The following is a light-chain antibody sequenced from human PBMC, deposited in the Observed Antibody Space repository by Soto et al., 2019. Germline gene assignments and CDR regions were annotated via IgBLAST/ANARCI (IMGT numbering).Light chain of an antibody. CDR2: SAS. CDR3: QQYKNWPT. J-gene: IGKJ1*01. V-gene: IGKV3-15*01. CDR1: QSVSSN. Sequence: EIVMTQSPATLSVSPGERATLSCRASQSVSSNLAWYQQKPGQAPRLLIYSASMRATGISARFSGSGSGTEFTLSISSLQSEEFAVYYCQQYKNWPTFGQGTKVEIK.